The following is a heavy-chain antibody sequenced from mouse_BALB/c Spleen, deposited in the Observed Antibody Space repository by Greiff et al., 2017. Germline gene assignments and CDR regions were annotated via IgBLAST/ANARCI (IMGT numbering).Heavy chain of an antibody. CDR2: ISTYYGDA. J-gene: IGHJ1*01. CDR1: GYTFTDYA. CDR3: ARGEVRYFDV. Sequence: QVQLKQSGAELVRPGVSVKISCKGSGYTFTDYAMHWVKQSHAKSLEWIGVISTYYGDASYNQKFKGKATMTVDKSSSTAYMELARLTSEDSAIYYCARGEVRYFDVWGAGTTVTVSS. D-gene: IGHD2-14*01. V-gene: IGHV1S137*01.